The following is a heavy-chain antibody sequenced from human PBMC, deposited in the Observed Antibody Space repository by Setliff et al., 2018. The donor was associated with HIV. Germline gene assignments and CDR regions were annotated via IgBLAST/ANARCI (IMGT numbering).Heavy chain of an antibody. CDR3: TAVGSLAGRRPELN. CDR1: GFTFSNAW. D-gene: IGHD6-6*01. Sequence: GGSLRLSCAASGFTFSNAWMNWVRQAPGEGLEWVARLRSKIDGGTTEYAAPVKGRFTISRDDSINTLYLQMNSLKTEDTAVYFCTAVGSLAGRRPELNWGRGTLVTVSS. J-gene: IGHJ4*02. V-gene: IGHV3-15*07. CDR2: LRSKIDGGTT.